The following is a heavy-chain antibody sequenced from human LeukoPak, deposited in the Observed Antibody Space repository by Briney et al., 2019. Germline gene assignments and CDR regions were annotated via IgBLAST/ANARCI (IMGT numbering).Heavy chain of an antibody. V-gene: IGHV1-2*02. Sequence: ASVKVSCKASGYSFTGYYIHWVRQDPGQGLAWMGWINPYSGDTTYAQKFQGRLTLTRDTSISTAYMEVSRLKSDDTAVYYCARTNGGYEYNWGQGTRVIVSS. CDR1: GYSFTGYY. CDR2: INPYSGDT. J-gene: IGHJ4*02. D-gene: IGHD5-12*01. CDR3: ARTNGGYEYN.